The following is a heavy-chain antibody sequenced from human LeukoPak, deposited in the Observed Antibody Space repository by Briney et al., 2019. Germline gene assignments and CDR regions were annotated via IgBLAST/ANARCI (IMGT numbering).Heavy chain of an antibody. D-gene: IGHD3-22*01. Sequence: ASVKVSCKASGGTFSSYAISWVRQAPGQGLEWMGWINPNSGGTNYAQKFQGRVTMTRDTSISTAYMELSRLRSDDTAVYYCARGPGSSGYYYEVYYFDYWGQGTLVTVSS. CDR2: INPNSGGT. V-gene: IGHV1-2*02. CDR3: ARGPGSSGYYYEVYYFDY. J-gene: IGHJ4*02. CDR1: GGTFSSYA.